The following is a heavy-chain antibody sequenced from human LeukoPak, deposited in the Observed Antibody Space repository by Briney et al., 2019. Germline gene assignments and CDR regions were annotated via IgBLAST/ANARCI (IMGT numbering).Heavy chain of an antibody. Sequence: SETLSLTCTVSGGSISSGGYYWSWIRQHPGRGLEWIGYIYYSGSTYYNPSLKSRVTISVDTSKNQFSLKLSSVTAADTAVYYCARDCGQDAFDIWGQGTMVTVSS. D-gene: IGHD2-21*01. CDR1: GGSISSGGYY. CDR2: IYYSGST. V-gene: IGHV4-31*03. J-gene: IGHJ3*02. CDR3: ARDCGQDAFDI.